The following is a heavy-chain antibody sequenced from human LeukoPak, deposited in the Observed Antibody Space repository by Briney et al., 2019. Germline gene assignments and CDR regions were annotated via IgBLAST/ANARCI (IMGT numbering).Heavy chain of an antibody. CDR3: ARAIALYCSSTGCLFDY. Sequence: ASVKVACKASGYTFTDYYIHWVRQAPGQGLEWMAWINPNSGGTYYAQNFHDRITLPRDTSISTAYMELSRLRSDDTAIYYCARAIALYCSSTGCLFDYWGEGTLVTVSS. J-gene: IGHJ4*02. CDR1: GYTFTDYY. CDR2: INPNSGGT. V-gene: IGHV1-2*02. D-gene: IGHD2-2*01.